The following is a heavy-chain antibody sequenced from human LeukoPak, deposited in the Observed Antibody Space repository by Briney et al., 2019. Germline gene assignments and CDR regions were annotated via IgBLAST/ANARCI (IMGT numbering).Heavy chain of an antibody. V-gene: IGHV3-30-3*01. Sequence: GGSLRLSCTASGFIFNNFAVHWVRQAPGKGLEWVAVMSSDGTNKYYADSVKGRFTISRDNSKNKLYLQMNSLRVKDTAVYYCARDNSNSDYYYVMDVWGRGTTVTVSS. J-gene: IGHJ6*02. CDR2: MSSDGTNK. CDR3: ARDNSNSDYYYVMDV. CDR1: GFIFNNFA. D-gene: IGHD4-11*01.